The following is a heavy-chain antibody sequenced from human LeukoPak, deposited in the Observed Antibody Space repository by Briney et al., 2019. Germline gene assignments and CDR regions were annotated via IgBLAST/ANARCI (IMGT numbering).Heavy chain of an antibody. V-gene: IGHV4-59*01. CDR2: IYYSGST. D-gene: IGHD5-24*01. CDR1: GGSISSYY. CDR3: ARASYNYLMGFDY. Sequence: SETLSLTGTVSGGSISSYYWSWIRQPPGKGLEWIGYIYYSGSTNYNPSLRSRVTISVDTSRNQFSLKLSSVTAADTAVYYCARASYNYLMGFDYWGQGTLVTVSS. J-gene: IGHJ4*02.